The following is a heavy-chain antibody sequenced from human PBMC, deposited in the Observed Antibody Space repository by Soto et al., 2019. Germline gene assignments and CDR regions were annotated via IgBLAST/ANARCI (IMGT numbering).Heavy chain of an antibody. D-gene: IGHD2-15*01. CDR3: VKDLRYWRGGNWHSYGRDV. J-gene: IGHJ6*02. CDR1: GFTFSSYG. V-gene: IGHV3-30*18. Sequence: QVQLVESGGGVVQPGRSLRLSCAASGFTFSSYGMQWARQAPGKGLEWVAVISNDGSNKDYADSVKGRFTISRDNSKNTLSLQMNSLRAEDTAAYYCVKDLRYWRGGNWHSYGRDVWGQGTTVTVS. CDR2: ISNDGSNK.